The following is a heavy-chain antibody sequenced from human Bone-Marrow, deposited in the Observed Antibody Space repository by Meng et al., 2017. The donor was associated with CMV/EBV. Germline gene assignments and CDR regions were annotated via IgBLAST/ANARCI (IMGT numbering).Heavy chain of an antibody. CDR3: AIEPRISMIVAAVY. Sequence: GESLKISCAASGFTFSSYNMNWVRQAPGKGLEWVSSISSSSSYIYYGDSVKGRFTISRDNAKNSLYLQMNSLRAEDTAVYYCAIEPRISMIVAAVYWGPGTLVTVSS. J-gene: IGHJ4*02. D-gene: IGHD3-22*01. CDR2: ISSSSSYI. CDR1: GFTFSSYN. V-gene: IGHV3-21*01.